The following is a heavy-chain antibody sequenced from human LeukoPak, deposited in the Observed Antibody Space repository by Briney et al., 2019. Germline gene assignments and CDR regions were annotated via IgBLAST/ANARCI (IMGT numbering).Heavy chain of an antibody. J-gene: IGHJ6*03. CDR1: GFTASSNY. D-gene: IGHD6-19*01. Sequence: PGGSLRLSCAASGFTASSNYMSWVRQAPGKGLEWVSVIYSGGSTYYADSEKGRFTSSRYNSKNTLYLQMNSLRAEDTAVYYCARGVGSGWSYYYYYYMDVWGKGTTVTVSS. V-gene: IGHV3-53*01. CDR3: ARGVGSGWSYYYYYYMDV. CDR2: IYSGGST.